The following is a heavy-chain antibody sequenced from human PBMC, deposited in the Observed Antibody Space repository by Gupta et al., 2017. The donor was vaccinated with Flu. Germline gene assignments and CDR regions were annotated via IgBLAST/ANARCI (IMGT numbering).Heavy chain of an antibody. Sequence: QVQLVESGGGVVTPGRSLRLSCAASGFTFSSSCMNWVRQAPGKGLEWVAVIWYDGSNKYYADSVKGRFTISRDNSKNTLYLQMNSLRAEATAVYYCARDRTVGYFDLWGRGTLVTVSS. CDR1: GFTFSSSC. D-gene: IGHD2-15*01. CDR2: IWYDGSNK. J-gene: IGHJ2*01. V-gene: IGHV3-33*01. CDR3: ARDRTVGYFDL.